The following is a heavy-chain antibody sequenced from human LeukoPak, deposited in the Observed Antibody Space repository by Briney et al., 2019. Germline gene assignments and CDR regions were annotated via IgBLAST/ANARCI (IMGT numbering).Heavy chain of an antibody. J-gene: IGHJ4*02. D-gene: IGHD3-22*01. CDR1: GYTFTSYG. CDR3: ARDRGYYDSSGYKNAGDY. V-gene: IGHV1-18*01. CDR2: ISAYNGNT. Sequence: ASVKVSCKASGYTFTSYGISWVRQAPGQGLEWMGWISAYNGNTNYAQKLQGRVTMTTDTSTSTAYMELRSLRSDDTAVYYCARDRGYYDSSGYKNAGDYWGQGTLVTVSS.